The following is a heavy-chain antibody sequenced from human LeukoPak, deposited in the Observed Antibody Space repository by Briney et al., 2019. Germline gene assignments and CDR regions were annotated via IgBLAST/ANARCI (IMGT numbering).Heavy chain of an antibody. D-gene: IGHD6-19*01. CDR1: GYTFTGYY. V-gene: IGHV1-2*02. CDR3: ARDSQWVAVAGTNWFDP. CDR2: INPNSGGT. J-gene: IGHJ5*02. Sequence: ASVKVSCKASGYTFTGYYMHWVRQAPGQGLEWMGWINPNSGGTNYAQKFQGRVTMTRDTSISTAYMELSRLRSDDTAVYYCARDSQWVAVAGTNWFDPWGQGTLVTVSS.